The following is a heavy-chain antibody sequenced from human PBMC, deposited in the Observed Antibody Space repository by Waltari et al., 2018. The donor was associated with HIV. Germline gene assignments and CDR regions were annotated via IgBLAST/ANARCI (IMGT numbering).Heavy chain of an antibody. D-gene: IGHD3-10*01. Sequence: QVQLQESGPGLVKPSETLSLTCTVSGGSISSYYWSWIRQPAGKGLEWIGRIYTSGSTNYNPPLKRRVTMSVDTSKNQFSLKLGSVTAADTAVYYCARDLYYYGSGSRSASAFDIWGQGTMVTVSS. CDR3: ARDLYYYGSGSRSASAFDI. V-gene: IGHV4-4*07. CDR2: IYTSGST. J-gene: IGHJ3*02. CDR1: GGSISSYY.